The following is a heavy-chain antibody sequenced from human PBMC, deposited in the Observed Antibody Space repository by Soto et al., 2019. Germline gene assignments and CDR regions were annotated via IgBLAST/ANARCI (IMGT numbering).Heavy chain of an antibody. D-gene: IGHD1-26*01. V-gene: IGHV3-7*05. CDR3: AKDHGSGSYPY. CDR2: INQDGFGK. J-gene: IGHJ4*02. CDR1: GSIFSSHW. Sequence: EVQLVESGGGLVQPGGSLRLSCVVSGSIFSSHWMTWVRQAPGKGLEWVASINQDGFGKYYVDSVRGRFAIPRDNAKDSVYLQMDSLRVEDTAVYYCAKDHGSGSYPYWGQGTLVTVSS.